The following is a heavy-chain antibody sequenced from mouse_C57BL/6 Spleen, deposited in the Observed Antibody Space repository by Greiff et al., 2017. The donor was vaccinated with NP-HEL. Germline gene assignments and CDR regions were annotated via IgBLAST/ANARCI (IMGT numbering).Heavy chain of an antibody. J-gene: IGHJ4*01. V-gene: IGHV1-20*01. CDR1: GYSFTGYF. CDR3: SRSTMVRDYAMDY. D-gene: IGHD2-2*01. Sequence: EVQLQESGPELVKPGDSVKISCKASGYSFTGYFMNWVMQSHGKRLEWIGRINPYNGDTFYNQKFKGKATLTVDKSSSTAHMELRSLTSEDSAVYYCSRSTMVRDYAMDYWGQGTSVTVSS. CDR2: INPYNGDT.